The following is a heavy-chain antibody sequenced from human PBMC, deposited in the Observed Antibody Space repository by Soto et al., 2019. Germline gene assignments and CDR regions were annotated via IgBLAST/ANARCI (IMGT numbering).Heavy chain of an antibody. CDR1: GFTFSSFG. J-gene: IGHJ6*03. D-gene: IGHD2-2*02. Sequence: GGSMRLSCAASGFTFSSFGMHWVRQAPGKGLEWVAVIWYDGSNKYYADSVKGRFTISRDNSKNTLYLQMNSLRAEDTAVYYCARAQGGYCSITSCYNYYYMDVWGKGTTVTVSS. CDR2: IWYDGSNK. CDR3: ARAQGGYCSITSCYNYYYMDV. V-gene: IGHV3-33*01.